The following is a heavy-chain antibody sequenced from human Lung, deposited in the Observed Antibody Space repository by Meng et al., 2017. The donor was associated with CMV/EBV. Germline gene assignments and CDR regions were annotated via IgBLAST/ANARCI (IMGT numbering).Heavy chain of an antibody. CDR3: AKDRHTSSAPYYFDS. Sequence: PCAASGFTFGSYAMTWVRQAPGKGLQWVSSISGNGYSTYYADSVKGRFTISRDNSNNTLFLQMNSLRADDTAVYYCAKDRHTSSAPYYFDSWCQGALVTVSS. CDR2: ISGNGYST. CDR1: GFTFGSYA. J-gene: IGHJ4*02. V-gene: IGHV3-23*01.